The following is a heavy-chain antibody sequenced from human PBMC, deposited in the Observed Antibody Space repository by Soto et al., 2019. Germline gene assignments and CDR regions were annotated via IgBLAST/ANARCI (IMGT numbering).Heavy chain of an antibody. CDR2: IDPSDSYT. D-gene: IGHD1-20*01. CDR1: GYSFTSYW. V-gene: IGHV5-10-1*01. Sequence: PWESLKISCKGSGYSFTSYWISWVRQMPGKGLEWMGRIDPSDSYTNYSPSFQGHVTISADKSISTAYLQWSSLKASDTAMYYCARHGGDNWNLPSYGMDVWGQGTTVTVSS. J-gene: IGHJ6*02. CDR3: ARHGGDNWNLPSYGMDV.